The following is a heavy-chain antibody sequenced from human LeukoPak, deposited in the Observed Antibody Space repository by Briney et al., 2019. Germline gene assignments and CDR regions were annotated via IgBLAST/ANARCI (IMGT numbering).Heavy chain of an antibody. CDR1: GFTFSGYN. Sequence: KPGGSLRLSCAASGFTFSGYNMNWVRQAPGKGLEWVSSISSSSSYIYYADSVKGRFTISRDNAKSSLHLQMNSLRAEDTAVYYCARVVDGSGSYDNHDSFDIWGQGTMDTVSS. CDR3: ARVVDGSGSYDNHDSFDI. V-gene: IGHV3-21*04. D-gene: IGHD3-10*01. CDR2: ISSSSSYI. J-gene: IGHJ3*02.